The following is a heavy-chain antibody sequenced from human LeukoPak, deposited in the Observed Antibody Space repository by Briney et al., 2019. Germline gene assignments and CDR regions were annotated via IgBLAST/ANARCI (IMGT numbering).Heavy chain of an antibody. Sequence: GGSLRLSCKASGFTFRNYVMSWVRQAPGKGLEWVSSIRSSGDDTSSADSVKGRFTNFRDNSKSTLYLQMNSLRAEDTAIYYCAKVRPPPGSGWYGGDDYWGQGTLVTVSP. CDR2: IRSSGDDT. CDR3: AKVRPPPGSGWYGGDDY. V-gene: IGHV3-23*01. D-gene: IGHD6-19*01. J-gene: IGHJ4*02. CDR1: GFTFRNYV.